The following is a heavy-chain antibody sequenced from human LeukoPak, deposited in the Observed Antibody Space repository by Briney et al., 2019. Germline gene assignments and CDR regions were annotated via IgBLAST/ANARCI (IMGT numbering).Heavy chain of an antibody. CDR2: IYHSGST. Sequence: SETLSLTCTVSGYSISSGYYRGWSRQRPGQGLEWIGSIYHSGSTYYNPSLKSRVTISVDTSKNQFSLKLSSVTAADTAVYYCAIVGGSGTDFDYWGQGTLVTVSS. V-gene: IGHV4-38-2*02. CDR1: GYSISSGYY. J-gene: IGHJ4*02. D-gene: IGHD3-10*01. CDR3: AIVGGSGTDFDY.